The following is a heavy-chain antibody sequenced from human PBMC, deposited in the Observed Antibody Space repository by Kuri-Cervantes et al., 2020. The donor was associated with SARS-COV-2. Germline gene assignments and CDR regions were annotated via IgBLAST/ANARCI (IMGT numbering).Heavy chain of an antibody. D-gene: IGHD3-3*01. J-gene: IGHJ6*01. CDR3: ARDVAKEVYDFWSGYYSGYYGMDV. CDR1: GFTFSSYG. Sequence: GGSLRLSCAASGFTFSSYGMHWVRQAPGKGLEWVAVIWYDGSNKYYADSVEGRFTISRDNAKNSLYLQMNSLRDEDTAVYYCARDVAKEVYDFWSGYYSGYYGMDVWGQGNTV. CDR2: IWYDGSNK. V-gene: IGHV3-33*08.